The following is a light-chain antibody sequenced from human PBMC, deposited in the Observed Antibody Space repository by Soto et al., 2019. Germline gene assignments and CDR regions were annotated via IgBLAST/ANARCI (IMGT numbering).Light chain of an antibody. CDR3: WSYAGRQTWV. CDR2: AVS. J-gene: IGLJ2*01. V-gene: IGLV2-11*01. Sequence: QSALTQPRSGSGSPGQSVTISCTGTSSDVGGYNYVSWYQQQPGKAPQLMTYAVSKRPSGVPDRFSGSTAGNTASRTIYGLEAEDEADYYCWSYAGRQTWVFGGGTKVTV. CDR1: SSDVGGYNY.